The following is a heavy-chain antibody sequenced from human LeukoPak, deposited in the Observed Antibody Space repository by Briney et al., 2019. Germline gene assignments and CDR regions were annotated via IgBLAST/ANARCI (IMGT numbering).Heavy chain of an antibody. Sequence: PGGSLRLSCAASGFTFSSYAMSWARQAPGKGLEWVSVISGSAGSTYYADSVKGRFTMSRDNSKNTLYLQMNSLRAEDTAVYYCAARSKVVGATVPERYWGQGTLVTVSS. CDR1: GFTFSSYA. V-gene: IGHV3-23*01. D-gene: IGHD1-26*01. CDR3: AARSKVVGATVPERY. CDR2: ISGSAGST. J-gene: IGHJ4*02.